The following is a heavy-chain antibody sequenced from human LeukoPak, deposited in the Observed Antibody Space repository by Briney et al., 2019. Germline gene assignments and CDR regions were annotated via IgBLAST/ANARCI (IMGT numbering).Heavy chain of an antibody. V-gene: IGHV4-34*01. CDR3: ARRRGYSYGYFDY. CDR2: INHSGST. D-gene: IGHD5-18*01. CDR1: GGSFSGYY. J-gene: IGHJ4*02. Sequence: SETLSLTCAVYGGSFSGYYWSWIRQPPGKGLEWIGEINHSGSTNYNPSLKSRVTISVDTSKNQFSLKLSSVTAANTAVYYCARRRGYSYGYFDYWGQGTLVTVSS.